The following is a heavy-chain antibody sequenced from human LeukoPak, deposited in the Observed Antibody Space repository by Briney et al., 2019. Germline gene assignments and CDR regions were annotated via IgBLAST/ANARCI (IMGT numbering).Heavy chain of an antibody. D-gene: IGHD2-2*01. CDR1: GFTFSSYS. V-gene: IGHV3-21*01. CDR3: ARVLRYCSSTSCDAFDI. Sequence: GGSLRLSCAASGFTFSSYSMNWVRQAPGKGLEWVSAISGSGGSTYYADSVKGRFTISRDNAKNSLYLQMNSLRAEDTAVYYCARVLRYCSSTSCDAFDIWGQGTMVTVSS. J-gene: IGHJ3*02. CDR2: ISGSGGST.